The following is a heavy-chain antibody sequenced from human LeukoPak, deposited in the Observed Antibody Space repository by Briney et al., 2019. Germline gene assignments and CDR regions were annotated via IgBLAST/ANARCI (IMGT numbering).Heavy chain of an antibody. Sequence: PGGSLRLSCAASAFTLSGYWMTWVRQAPRKGLEWVANINRDGSEKHYVDSVKGRFTISRDNARNSLFLQMDSLRAEDTALYFCARDDGGRYSAGWYDAFDIWGPGTMVTVSS. CDR1: AFTLSGYW. CDR3: ARDDGGRYSAGWYDAFDI. V-gene: IGHV3-7*01. D-gene: IGHD6-13*01. CDR2: INRDGSEK. J-gene: IGHJ3*02.